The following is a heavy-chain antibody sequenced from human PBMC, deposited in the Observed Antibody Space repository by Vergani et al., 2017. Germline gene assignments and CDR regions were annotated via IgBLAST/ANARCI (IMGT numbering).Heavy chain of an antibody. D-gene: IGHD2-15*01. CDR1: GYNFPNYW. CDR3: ARRPLLGSGSPNCDRGNWCVDL. CDR2: IYPDDSDT. Sequence: EVQLVQSGAELKKPGESLKISCQGSGYNFPNYWIGWVRQMPGKGLEWMGSIYPDDSDTRYSPSFQGQVTISGDKSITPAYLQWSSVRASDTALDYCARRPLLGSGSPNCDRGNWCVDLWGRDALVTVSS. V-gene: IGHV5-51*06. J-gene: IGHJ2*01.